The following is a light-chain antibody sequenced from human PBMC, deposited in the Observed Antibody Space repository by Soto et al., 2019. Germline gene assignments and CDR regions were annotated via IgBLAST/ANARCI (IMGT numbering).Light chain of an antibody. CDR1: QSVSSSY. Sequence: EIVLTQSPGTLSLSPGERATLSCRASQSVSSSYLAWYQQKPGQAPRLLIYGAYSRATGIPDRFSGSGSGKDFTLTISRLEPEDFAMYYCQQYGRSPLVTFGQGTRLEIK. CDR2: GAY. J-gene: IGKJ5*01. V-gene: IGKV3-20*01. CDR3: QQYGRSPLVT.